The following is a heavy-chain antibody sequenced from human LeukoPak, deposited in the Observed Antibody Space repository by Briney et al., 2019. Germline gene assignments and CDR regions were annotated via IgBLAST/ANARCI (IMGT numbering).Heavy chain of an antibody. CDR2: LYSDGNT. D-gene: IGHD1-14*01. J-gene: IGHJ4*02. Sequence: PGGSLRLSCAASGFTVITYDMTWVRQAPGKGLEWVSVLYSDGNTKYADSVQGRFTISRDNSKNTLYLEMNSLSPDDTAVYYCARGVEPLAANTWAYWGQGTLVTVSS. CDR1: GFTVITYD. CDR3: ARGVEPLAANTWAY. V-gene: IGHV3-53*01.